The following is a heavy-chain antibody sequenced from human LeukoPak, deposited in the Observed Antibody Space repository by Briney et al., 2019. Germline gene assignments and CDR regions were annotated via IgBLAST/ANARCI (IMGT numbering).Heavy chain of an antibody. CDR1: GFTVSSNY. CDR3: ARGAGYNYPYYFDY. J-gene: IGHJ4*02. D-gene: IGHD5-24*01. V-gene: IGHV3-53*01. Sequence: GGSLRLSCAASGFTVSSNYMNWVRQAPGKGLEWVSVIYGGGNIYYADSVKGRCTISRDNSKNTLYLQMNSLRAEDTAVYYCARGAGYNYPYYFDYWGQGTLVTVSS. CDR2: IYGGGNI.